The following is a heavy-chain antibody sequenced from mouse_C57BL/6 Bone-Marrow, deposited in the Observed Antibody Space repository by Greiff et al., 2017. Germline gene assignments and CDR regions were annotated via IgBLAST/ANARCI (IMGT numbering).Heavy chain of an antibody. V-gene: IGHV3-6*01. D-gene: IGHD1-1*01. CDR2: ISYDGSN. CDR1: GYSITSGYY. Sequence: EVQLMESGPGLVKPSQSLSLSCSVTGYSITSGYYWNWIRQSPGNKLEGMGYISYDGSNNYNPSLKNRISITRDTSTNQFFLKLNSVTTEDTATYYCAREGFGYYGSSYAMDYWGQGTSVTVSS. J-gene: IGHJ4*01. CDR3: AREGFGYYGSSYAMDY.